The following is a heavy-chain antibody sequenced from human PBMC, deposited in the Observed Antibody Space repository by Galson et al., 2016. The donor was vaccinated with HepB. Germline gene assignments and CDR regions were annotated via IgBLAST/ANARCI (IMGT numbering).Heavy chain of an antibody. D-gene: IGHD6-13*01. V-gene: IGHV3-30*04. Sequence: SLRLSCAASGFTFSDYAMNWVRQAPGKGLEWVAVISSDGTKKYYADSVKGRFTISRDNAKNTLYLQMNSLRAEDTAVYYCARRYSSQTYYYYAIDMWGQGTTVTVSS. CDR1: GFTFSDYA. CDR2: ISSDGTKK. J-gene: IGHJ6*02. CDR3: ARRYSSQTYYYYAIDM.